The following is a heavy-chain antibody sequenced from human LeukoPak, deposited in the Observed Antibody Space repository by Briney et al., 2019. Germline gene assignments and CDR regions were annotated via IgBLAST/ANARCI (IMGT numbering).Heavy chain of an antibody. D-gene: IGHD3-22*01. CDR3: AREPLRLEGAFDI. CDR2: INHSGST. CDR1: GGSFSGYY. V-gene: IGHV4-34*01. J-gene: IGHJ3*02. Sequence: SETLSLTCAVYGGSFSGYYWSWIRQPPGKGLEWIGEINHSGSTNYNPSLKSRVTISVDTSKNQFSLKLSSVTAADTAVYYCAREPLRLEGAFDIWGQGTMVTVSS.